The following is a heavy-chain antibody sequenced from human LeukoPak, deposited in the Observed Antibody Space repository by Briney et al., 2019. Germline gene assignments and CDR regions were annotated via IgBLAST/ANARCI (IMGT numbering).Heavy chain of an antibody. CDR1: GFTFSSYA. J-gene: IGHJ4*02. CDR2: ISGSGGST. CDR3: AKASCSSTSCYSFDY. Sequence: PGGSLRLSCAASGFTFSSYAMSWVRQAPGKGLEWVSAISGSGGSTYYADSVKGRFTISRDNSKNTLYLQMSSLRAEDTAVYYCAKASCSSTSCYSFDYWGQGTLVTVSS. V-gene: IGHV3-23*01. D-gene: IGHD2-2*02.